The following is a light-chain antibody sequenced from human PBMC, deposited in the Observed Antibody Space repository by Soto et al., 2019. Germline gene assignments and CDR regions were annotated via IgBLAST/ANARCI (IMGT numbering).Light chain of an antibody. CDR3: AAWDDSLIDYV. CDR2: SNN. J-gene: IGLJ1*01. CDR1: TSNIGRNT. V-gene: IGLV1-44*01. Sequence: QSVLTQPPSASATPGQRVTISCSGSTSNIGRNTVNWYQQLPGTAPKLLIYSNNQRPSGVPDRFSGSKSGTSASLAISGLQSEDEADYYCAAWDDSLIDYVFGPGTKLTGL.